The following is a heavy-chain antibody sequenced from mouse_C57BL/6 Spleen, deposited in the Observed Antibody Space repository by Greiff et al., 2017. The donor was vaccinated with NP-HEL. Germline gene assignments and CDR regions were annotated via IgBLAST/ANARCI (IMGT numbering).Heavy chain of an antibody. CDR2: IYPGSGST. Sequence: QVQLQQPGAELVKPGASVKMSRKASGYTFTSYWITWVKQRPGQGLEWIGDIYPGSGSTNYNEKFKSKATLTVDTSSSTAYMQLSSLTSEDSAVYYCAREGTGLYYFDYWGQGTTLTVSS. CDR3: AREGTGLYYFDY. V-gene: IGHV1-55*01. D-gene: IGHD3-3*01. CDR1: GYTFTSYW. J-gene: IGHJ2*01.